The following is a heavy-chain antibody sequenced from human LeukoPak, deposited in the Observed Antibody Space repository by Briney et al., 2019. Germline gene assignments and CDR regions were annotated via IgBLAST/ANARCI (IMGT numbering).Heavy chain of an antibody. CDR2: IYTSGST. CDR1: GGSISSYY. J-gene: IGHJ4*02. D-gene: IGHD3-22*01. Sequence: SETLSFTCTVSGGSISSYYWSWMRQPAGQGLEWIGRIYTSGSTNCNPSLKSRVTKSVDTSKNQFSLKLSSVTAADTAVYYCASQYYDSSGYYYVGYFDYWGQGTLVTVSS. CDR3: ASQYYDSSGYYYVGYFDY. V-gene: IGHV4-4*07.